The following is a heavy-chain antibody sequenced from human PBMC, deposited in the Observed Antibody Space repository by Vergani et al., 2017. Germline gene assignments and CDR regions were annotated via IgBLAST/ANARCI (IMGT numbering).Heavy chain of an antibody. Sequence: QVQLQQWGAGLLKPSETLSLTCAVYGGSFSGYYWSWIRQPPGKGLEWIGEINHIGSPNYNPYLKSRVTISVDKSKNQFSLKLSSVTAADTAVYYCARVQELDDFWSGYRVRYYYYMDVWGKGTTVTVSS. J-gene: IGHJ6*03. D-gene: IGHD3-3*01. CDR3: ARVQELDDFWSGYRVRYYYYMDV. CDR2: INHIGSP. CDR1: GGSFSGYY. V-gene: IGHV4-34*01.